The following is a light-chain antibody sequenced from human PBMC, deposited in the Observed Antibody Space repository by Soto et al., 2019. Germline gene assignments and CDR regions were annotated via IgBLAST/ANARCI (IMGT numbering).Light chain of an antibody. Sequence: QSVLTQPPSASGSPGQSVTISCTGTSSDVGSHGYVSWYQQHSGKAPKLMLYEVYKRPSGVPDRFSGSRSGNTASLTVSGLQSEDEANYYCASYAGNDIVLFGGGTQLTVL. V-gene: IGLV2-8*01. CDR3: ASYAGNDIVL. J-gene: IGLJ2*01. CDR2: EVY. CDR1: SSDVGSHGY.